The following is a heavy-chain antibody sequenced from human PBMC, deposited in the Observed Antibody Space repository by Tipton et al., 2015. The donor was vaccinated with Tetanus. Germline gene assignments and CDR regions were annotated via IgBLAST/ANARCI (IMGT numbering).Heavy chain of an antibody. CDR1: GGSFSGYY. Sequence: TLSLTCAVYGGSFSGYYWNWIRQPPGKGLEWIGEINYSGTTNYNPSLKSRVTILVDTSKSQFSLKLTSATAADTAVYYCARERIRLIGEVIFRYFDLWGRGTLVTVSS. D-gene: IGHD3-3*02. CDR2: INYSGTT. CDR3: ARERIRLIGEVIFRYFDL. V-gene: IGHV4-34*01. J-gene: IGHJ2*01.